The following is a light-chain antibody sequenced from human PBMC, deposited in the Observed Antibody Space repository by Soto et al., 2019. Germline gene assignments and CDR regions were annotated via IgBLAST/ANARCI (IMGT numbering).Light chain of an antibody. J-gene: IGKJ1*01. CDR2: DAS. CDR1: QSVSNN. CDR3: QQYNNWPPWT. Sequence: ILMTQSPAALSVSPGERATLSCRASQSVSNNLAWYQQKPGQTPRLLIYDASTRATGIPARFNGSGSGTEFTLTNSGLQSEDVAVYYCQQYNNWPPWTFGQGNKVEIK. V-gene: IGKV3-15*01.